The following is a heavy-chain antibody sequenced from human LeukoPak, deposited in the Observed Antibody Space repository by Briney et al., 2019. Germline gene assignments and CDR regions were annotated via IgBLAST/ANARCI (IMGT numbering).Heavy chain of an antibody. CDR3: ARESRFGVVRGVDY. Sequence: SETLSLTCTVSGDSISSYYWSWIRQPAGKGLEWIGRIYTSGSTNYNPSLKSRVTMSVDTSKNQFSLKLSSVTAADTAVYYCARESRFGVVRGVDYWGQGTLVTVSS. CDR2: IYTSGST. D-gene: IGHD3-3*01. CDR1: GDSISSYY. V-gene: IGHV4-4*07. J-gene: IGHJ4*02.